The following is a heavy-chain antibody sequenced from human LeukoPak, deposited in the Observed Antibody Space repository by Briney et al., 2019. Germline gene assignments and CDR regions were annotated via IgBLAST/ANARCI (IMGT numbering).Heavy chain of an antibody. CDR3: AREGARIAARPYYFDY. D-gene: IGHD6-6*01. CDR2: ISSSSSTI. Sequence: GGSLRLSCAASGFTFSSYSMNWVRQAPGKGLEWVSYISSSSSTIYYADSVKGLFTISRDNAKNSLYLQMNSLRAEDTAVYYCAREGARIAARPYYFDYWGQGTLVTVSS. V-gene: IGHV3-48*01. CDR1: GFTFSSYS. J-gene: IGHJ4*02.